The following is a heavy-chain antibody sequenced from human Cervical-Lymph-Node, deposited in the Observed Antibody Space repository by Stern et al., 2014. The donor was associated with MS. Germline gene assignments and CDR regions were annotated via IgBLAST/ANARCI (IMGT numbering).Heavy chain of an antibody. D-gene: IGHD5-12*01. CDR3: ARDKGYSGYGMDV. J-gene: IGHJ6*02. V-gene: IGHV3-48*02. CDR2: ISDIGRTI. Sequence: EVHLVESGGGLVQPGGSLRLSCAASGFTFSRYAMNWVRQAPGKGLEWVAFISDIGRTIYYADSVKGRFTISRDNADNSLFLQMNSLRNEDTAVYYCARDKGYSGYGMDVWGQGTTVTVSS. CDR1: GFTFSRYA.